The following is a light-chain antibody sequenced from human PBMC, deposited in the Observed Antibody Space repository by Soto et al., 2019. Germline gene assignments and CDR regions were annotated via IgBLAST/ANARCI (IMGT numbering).Light chain of an antibody. V-gene: IGLV2-14*01. CDR1: TSDVGGHNF. CDR3: SSYTRNHIWV. J-gene: IGLJ3*02. Sequence: QSALTQPASVSGSPGQSITISGSGTTSDVGGHNFVSWFQQHPGKAPKMMIYAVDQRPSGVSIRFSGSKSGNTASLTISGLQTEDEGDYYCSSYTRNHIWVFGGGTKVTVL. CDR2: AVD.